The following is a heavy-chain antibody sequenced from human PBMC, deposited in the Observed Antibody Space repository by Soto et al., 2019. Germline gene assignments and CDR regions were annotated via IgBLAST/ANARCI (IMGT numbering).Heavy chain of an antibody. Sequence: QVQLVESGGGVVQPGRSLRLSCAASRFTFSSYAMHWVRQAPGKGLEWVAVISYDGSNNYYADSVKGRFTISRDNFKNTLYLQMNSLRAEDTAVYDCARDLLTTSYYYSGMDFWGQGTTVTVSS. D-gene: IGHD4-17*01. V-gene: IGHV3-30-3*01. CDR3: ARDLLTTSYYYSGMDF. CDR2: ISYDGSNN. J-gene: IGHJ6*02. CDR1: RFTFSSYA.